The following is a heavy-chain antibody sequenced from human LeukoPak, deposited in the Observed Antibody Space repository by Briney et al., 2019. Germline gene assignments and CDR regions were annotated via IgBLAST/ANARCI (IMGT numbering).Heavy chain of an antibody. CDR1: GYTFTSYD. Sequence: ASVKVSCKASGYTFTSYDINWVRQATGQGLEWMGWMNPNSGNTGYAQKFQGRVTMTRNTSISTAYMELSSLRSEDTAVYYCARGARAIVVVPAANYYYYYGMDVWGQGTTVTASS. CDR3: ARGARAIVVVPAANYYYYYGMDV. D-gene: IGHD2-2*01. V-gene: IGHV1-8*01. J-gene: IGHJ6*02. CDR2: MNPNSGNT.